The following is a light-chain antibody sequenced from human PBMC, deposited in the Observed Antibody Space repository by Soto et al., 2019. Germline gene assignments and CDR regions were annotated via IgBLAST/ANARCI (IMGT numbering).Light chain of an antibody. CDR3: QQRSNWPLT. CDR2: DAS. Sequence: EIVLTQSPATLSLSPGERATLSCRASQSVSSLLARYQQKPGQAPRLLIYDASSRATGIPTRFSGSGSGTDFTLTISSLEPEDFAVYYCQQRSNWPLTFGGGTKVEIK. CDR1: QSVSSL. J-gene: IGKJ4*01. V-gene: IGKV3-11*01.